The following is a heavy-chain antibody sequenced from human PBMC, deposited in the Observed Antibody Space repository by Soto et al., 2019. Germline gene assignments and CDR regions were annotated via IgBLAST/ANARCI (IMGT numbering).Heavy chain of an antibody. J-gene: IGHJ6*02. CDR1: GYPFTTYG. CDR3: ARENWNYDYYYGMDV. Sequence: ASVKVSCKASGYPFTTYGITWVRQAPGQGLEWLGWIRAYTDNTNYAQNLQGRVTMTTDTSTSTAYMELRSLRSDDTAVYYRARENWNYDYYYGMDVWGQGTTVTVSS. V-gene: IGHV1-18*04. CDR2: IRAYTDNT. D-gene: IGHD1-1*01.